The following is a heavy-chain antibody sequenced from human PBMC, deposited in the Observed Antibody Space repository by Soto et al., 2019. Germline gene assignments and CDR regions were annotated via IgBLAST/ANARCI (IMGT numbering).Heavy chain of an antibody. J-gene: IGHJ4*02. CDR1: GGSISTYY. V-gene: IGHV4-59*01. CDR3: ARAISSSIPSYFDH. D-gene: IGHD2-2*02. Sequence: SETLSLTCTVSGGSISTYYWSWIRQPPGKGLEWIGYIYYSGSTNYNPSLKSRVTISVDTSENQFSLKLTSVTAADTAVYYCARAISSSIPSYFDHWGKGSLVTVAS. CDR2: IYYSGST.